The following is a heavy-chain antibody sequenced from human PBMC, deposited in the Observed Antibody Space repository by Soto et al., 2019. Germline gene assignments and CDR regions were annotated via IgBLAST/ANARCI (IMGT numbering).Heavy chain of an antibody. CDR2: ISNDGSNE. Sequence: GVSLRLSCAGSGFTFRWFGMNWVRQAPGKGLEWVARISNDGSNEYYVDSVKGRFTISRDNSKNTLYLQMDSLRAEDTAVSYCAKGEVRGIIPSYFDYWGLGTMVTVSS. CDR1: GFTFRWFG. V-gene: IGHV3-30*18. D-gene: IGHD3-10*01. J-gene: IGHJ4*02. CDR3: AKGEVRGIIPSYFDY.